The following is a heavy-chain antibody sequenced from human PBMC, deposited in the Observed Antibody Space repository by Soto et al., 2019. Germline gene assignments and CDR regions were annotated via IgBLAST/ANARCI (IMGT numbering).Heavy chain of an antibody. CDR3: AKDGGADYAFDI. CDR1: GFTFSSYA. V-gene: IGHV3-23*01. CDR2: ISGSGGST. Sequence: PVRPLRLSCAASGFTFSSYAMSWVRQAPGKGLEWVSAISGSGGSTYYADSVKGRFTISRDNSKNTLYLQMNSLRAEDTAVYYCAKDGGADYAFDIWGQGTMVTVSS. D-gene: IGHD3-16*01. J-gene: IGHJ3*02.